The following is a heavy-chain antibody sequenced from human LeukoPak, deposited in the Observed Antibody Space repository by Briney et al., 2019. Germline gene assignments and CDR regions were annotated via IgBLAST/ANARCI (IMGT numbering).Heavy chain of an antibody. Sequence: PSQTLSLTCTVSGDSISIGSYYWSWLRQPAGKGLEWIGHMNTTGSTKYNPSLKSRVTISVDTSNNQFSLKVSSVTAADTAVYYGARDWDYWGQGTLVTVSS. CDR3: ARDWDY. J-gene: IGHJ4*02. CDR2: MNTTGST. CDR1: GDSISIGSYY. V-gene: IGHV4-61*09.